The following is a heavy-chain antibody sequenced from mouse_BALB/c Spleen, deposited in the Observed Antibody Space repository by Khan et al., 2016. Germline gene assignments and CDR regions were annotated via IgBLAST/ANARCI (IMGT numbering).Heavy chain of an antibody. D-gene: IGHD2-14*01. CDR3: ARHGYDVWYFDV. Sequence: VELVVSGGGLVKPGGSLKLSCAASGFTFSSYAMSWVRQTPEKRLEWVATISSGGSYTYYPDSVKGRFTISRDNAKNTLYLQMSSLRSEDTAMYYCARHGYDVWYFDVWGAGTTVTVSS. J-gene: IGHJ1*01. CDR2: ISSGGSYT. CDR1: GFTFSSYA. V-gene: IGHV5-9-3*01.